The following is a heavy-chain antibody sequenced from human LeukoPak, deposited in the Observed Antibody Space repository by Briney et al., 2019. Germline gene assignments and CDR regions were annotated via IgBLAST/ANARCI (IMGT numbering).Heavy chain of an antibody. D-gene: IGHD3-16*02. CDR1: GGSFRGYY. J-gene: IGHJ5*02. CDR3: ARSAYDYVWGSYRSHNWFDP. CDR2: INHSGST. Sequence: SETLSLTCAVYGGSFRGYYWSWLRQPPGKGLEWIGEINHSGSTNYNPYLKSRVTISVDTTKNQFSLKRSSVTAADTAVYYFARSAYDYVWGSYRSHNWFDPWGQGTLVTVSS. V-gene: IGHV4-34*01.